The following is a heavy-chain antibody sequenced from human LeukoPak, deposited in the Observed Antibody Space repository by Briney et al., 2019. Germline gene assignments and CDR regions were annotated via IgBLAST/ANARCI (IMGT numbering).Heavy chain of an antibody. J-gene: IGHJ6*03. Sequence: AESLKISCKASEYSFTTYWIGWVRQTREKGLEWIGIVYPGDSDTRYNQSFQGQVTISADKSINTAFLQWSSLKVSATAMYDCERPADRHYDYYYMDVWGKGTAVTVSS. CDR1: EYSFTTYW. V-gene: IGHV5-51*01. D-gene: IGHD3-16*01. CDR3: ERPADRHYDYYYMDV. CDR2: VYPGDSDT.